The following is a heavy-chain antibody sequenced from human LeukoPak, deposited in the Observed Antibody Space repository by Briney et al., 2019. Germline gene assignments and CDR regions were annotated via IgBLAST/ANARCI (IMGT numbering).Heavy chain of an antibody. V-gene: IGHV5-51*01. D-gene: IGHD3-10*01. CDR1: GYSFTSYW. J-gene: IGHJ4*02. CDR2: IYPGDSDT. Sequence: GESLQISCKGSGYSFTSYWIGCVRQMPAKGLEWMGIIYPGDSDTRYSPSFQGQVTISADKSISTAYLQWSSLKASDTAMYYCARSITMVRGVILGFDYWGQGTLVTVSS. CDR3: ARSITMVRGVILGFDY.